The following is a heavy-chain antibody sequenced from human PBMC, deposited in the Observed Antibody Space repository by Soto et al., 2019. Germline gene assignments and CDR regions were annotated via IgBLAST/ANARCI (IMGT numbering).Heavy chain of an antibody. V-gene: IGHV1-18*01. CDR3: VRYGPVYYYGSGTNNWFDP. J-gene: IGHJ5*02. CDR1: GYTFTSYG. CDR2: ISAYNGNT. Sequence: ASVKVSCKASGYTFTSYGIIWVRQAPGQGLEWMGWISAYNGNTNYAQKPQGRVTMTTDTSTSTAYKELRSLRSDDTAVYYCVRYGPVYYYGSGTNNWFDPWGQGTLVTVSS. D-gene: IGHD3-10*01.